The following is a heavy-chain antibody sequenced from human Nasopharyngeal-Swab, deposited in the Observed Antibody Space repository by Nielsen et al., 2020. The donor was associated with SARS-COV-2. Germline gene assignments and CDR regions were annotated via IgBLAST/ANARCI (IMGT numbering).Heavy chain of an antibody. CDR2: INHSGTT. J-gene: IGHJ4*02. V-gene: IGHV4-34*01. CDR3: ARGHRSISMIVVVIATAHLYFDS. CDR1: GGSFSGYY. Sequence: LRLSCAVYGGSFSGYYWSWIRQPPGKGLEWIGEINHSGTTSYNPSLKSRVTISSDTSKNQFSLKLSSVTAADTAVYYCARGHRSISMIVVVIATAHLYFDSWGRGTLVTVTS. D-gene: IGHD3-22*01.